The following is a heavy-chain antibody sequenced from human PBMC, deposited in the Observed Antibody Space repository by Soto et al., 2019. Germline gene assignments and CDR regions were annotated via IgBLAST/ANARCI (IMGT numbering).Heavy chain of an antibody. D-gene: IGHD3-3*01. Sequence: PWGSLRCSCEASVFTFSSYWMSWVRQAPGKGLEWVSVIFSADNTHYADSVKGRFTISRDNSKNTVFLQMNSLRAEDTAVYYCAITGAGYYIVWGQGTPVTVSS. V-gene: IGHV3-53*01. CDR3: AITGAGYYIV. CDR1: VFTFSSYW. J-gene: IGHJ4*02. CDR2: IFSADNT.